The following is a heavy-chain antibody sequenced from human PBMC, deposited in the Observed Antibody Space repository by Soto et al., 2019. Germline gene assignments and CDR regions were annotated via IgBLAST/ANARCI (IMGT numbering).Heavy chain of an antibody. D-gene: IGHD3-10*01. Sequence: QVQLVQSGAEVKKPGASVKVSCKASGYTFTSYGISWVRQAPGQGLEWMGWISAYNGNTNYAQKLQGRXXMXTXXSTSTAYMELRSLRSDDTAVYYCARAFPGDDWFDPWGQGTLVTVSS. J-gene: IGHJ5*02. V-gene: IGHV1-18*01. CDR3: ARAFPGDDWFDP. CDR2: ISAYNGNT. CDR1: GYTFTSYG.